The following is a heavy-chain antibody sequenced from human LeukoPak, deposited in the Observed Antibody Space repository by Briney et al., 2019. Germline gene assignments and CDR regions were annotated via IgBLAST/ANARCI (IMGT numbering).Heavy chain of an antibody. CDR1: GFTFEDYA. V-gene: IGHV3-43*02. CDR3: AKDSPPHSSGWYGHFDY. D-gene: IGHD6-19*01. Sequence: PGGALRLSCAASGFTFEDYAMPWVRHAPGKGLEWVYLISGDGGSTYYADSVKGPFTISRDNSKNSLYLQMNSLRTEDTALYYCAKDSPPHSSGWYGHFDYWGQGTLVTVSS. CDR2: ISGDGGST. J-gene: IGHJ4*02.